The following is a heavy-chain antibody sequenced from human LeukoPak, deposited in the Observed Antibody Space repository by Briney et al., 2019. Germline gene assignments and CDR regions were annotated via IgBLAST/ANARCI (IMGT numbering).Heavy chain of an antibody. D-gene: IGHD3-10*01. J-gene: IGHJ4*02. V-gene: IGHV3-21*01. CDR3: ARDRPNPLWFGELPISYFDY. CDR1: GFTFSSYS. Sequence: GSLRRSCAASGFTFSSYSMNWVREAPGKGLEWVSSISSSSSYIYYADSVKGRFTISRDNAKNSLYLQMNSLRAEDTAVYYCARDRPNPLWFGELPISYFDYWGQGTLVTVSS. CDR2: ISSSSSYI.